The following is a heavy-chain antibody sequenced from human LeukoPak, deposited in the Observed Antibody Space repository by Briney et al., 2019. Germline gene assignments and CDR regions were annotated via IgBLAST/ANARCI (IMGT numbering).Heavy chain of an antibody. D-gene: IGHD3-3*01. CDR1: GYTFTSYG. J-gene: IGHJ4*02. V-gene: IGHV1-18*01. CDR3: ARDAGLYYDFWSGHPDY. CDR2: ISAYNGNT. Sequence: ASVKVSCKASGYTFTSYGISWVRQAPGQGLEWMGWISAYNGNTNYAQKLQGRVTMTTDTSTSTAYMDLRSLRSDDTAVYYCARDAGLYYDFWSGHPDYWGQGTLVTVSS.